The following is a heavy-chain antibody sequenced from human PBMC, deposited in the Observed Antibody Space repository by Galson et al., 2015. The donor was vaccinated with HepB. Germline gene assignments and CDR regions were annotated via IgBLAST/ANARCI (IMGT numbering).Heavy chain of an antibody. D-gene: IGHD6-6*01. J-gene: IGHJ5*02. CDR3: AKALKQLVLENQLDP. CDR1: GFTFSSYA. CDR2: ISGSGGST. Sequence: SLRLSCAASGFTFSSYAMSWVRQAPGKGLEWVSTISGSGGSTYYADSVKGRFTISRDNSKNTLYLQMNSLRAEDTAVYYCAKALKQLVLENQLDPWGQGTLVTVSS. V-gene: IGHV3-23*01.